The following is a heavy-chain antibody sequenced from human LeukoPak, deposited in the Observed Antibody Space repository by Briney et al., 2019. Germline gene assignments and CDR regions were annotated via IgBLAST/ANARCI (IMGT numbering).Heavy chain of an antibody. J-gene: IGHJ4*02. CDR3: ASTLDLDY. Sequence: TAGGSLRLSCAASGFTFSNNAMSWVRQAPGKGLEWVSSITSSRSYKYYADSVKGRFTISRDNAKNSLYLQMNSLRAEDTAVYYCASTLDLDYWGQGTLVTVSS. CDR2: ITSSRSYK. CDR1: GFTFSNNA. V-gene: IGHV3-21*01.